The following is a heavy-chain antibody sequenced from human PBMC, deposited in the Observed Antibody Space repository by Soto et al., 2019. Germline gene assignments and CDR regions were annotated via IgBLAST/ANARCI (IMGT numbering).Heavy chain of an antibody. V-gene: IGHV3-11*06. Sequence: QVQLVESGGGLVKPGGSLRLSCAASGFTFSDYYMSWIRQAPGKGLEWVSYISSSSSYTNYADSVKGRFTISRDNAKNSLYLQMNSLRAEDTAVYYCARVGPPNAYYDILTGPQQSNWFDPWGQGTLVTVSS. D-gene: IGHD3-9*01. CDR3: ARVGPPNAYYDILTGPQQSNWFDP. J-gene: IGHJ5*02. CDR2: ISSSSSYT. CDR1: GFTFSDYY.